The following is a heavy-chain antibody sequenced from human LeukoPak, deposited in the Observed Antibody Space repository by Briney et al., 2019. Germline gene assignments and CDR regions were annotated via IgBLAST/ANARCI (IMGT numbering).Heavy chain of an antibody. V-gene: IGHV3-30*03. CDR2: VSYDGSHK. Sequence: GRSLRLSCAASGFTFSSYGMHWVRQAPGKGLEWVAVVSYDGSHKYYADSVKGRFTISRDNSKNTLYLQMNSLRAEDSAVYYCVRGVGVSRFNYFDPWGQGTLVVVSS. D-gene: IGHD5-24*01. J-gene: IGHJ5*02. CDR1: GFTFSSYG. CDR3: VRGVGVSRFNYFDP.